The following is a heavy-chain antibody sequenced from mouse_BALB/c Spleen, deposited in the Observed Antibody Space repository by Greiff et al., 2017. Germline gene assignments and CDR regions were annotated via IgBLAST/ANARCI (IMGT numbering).Heavy chain of an antibody. Sequence: EVKVVESGGGLVQPGGSLRLSCATSGFTFTDYYMSWVRQPPGKALEWLGFIRNKANGYTTEYSASVKGRFTISRDNSQSILYLQMNTLRAEDSATYYCAREGSPGYFDYWGQGTTLTVSS. J-gene: IGHJ2*01. CDR3: AREGSPGYFDY. V-gene: IGHV7-3*02. CDR2: IRNKANGYTT. CDR1: GFTFTDYY. D-gene: IGHD1-1*02.